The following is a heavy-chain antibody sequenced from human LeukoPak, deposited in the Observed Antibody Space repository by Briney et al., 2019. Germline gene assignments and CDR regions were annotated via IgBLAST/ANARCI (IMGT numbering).Heavy chain of an antibody. CDR2: IYPGDSDT. CDR1: GYSFTSYW. J-gene: IGHJ3*02. CDR3: ARRDGYGAYDI. D-gene: IGHD5-24*01. Sequence: GEALKISFKGSGYSFTSYWIGWVRPMPGKGLEWMGIIYPGDSDTRYSPSFQGQVTISADKSISTAYLQWNSLKASDTAMYYCARRDGYGAYDIWGQGTMVTVSS. V-gene: IGHV5-51*01.